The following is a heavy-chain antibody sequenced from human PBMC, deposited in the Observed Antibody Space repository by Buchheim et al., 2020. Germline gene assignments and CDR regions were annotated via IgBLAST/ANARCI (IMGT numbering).Heavy chain of an antibody. V-gene: IGHV4-39*07. CDR1: SAFISDISVY. J-gene: IGHJ4*02. CDR3: ARVVVMVAATRGYFDF. D-gene: IGHD2-15*01. Sequence: QLQLQESGPRLVKPSETLSLTCAVSSAFISDISVYWAWVRQTPGKELEWIASLFSRGKTYYNQSLQSRVTMSGDLSKNEFSLKLSSVSAADTAMYYCARVVVMVAATRGYFDFWGQG. CDR2: LFSRGKT.